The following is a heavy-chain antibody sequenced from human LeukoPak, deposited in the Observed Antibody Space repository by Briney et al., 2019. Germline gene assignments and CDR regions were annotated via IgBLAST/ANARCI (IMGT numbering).Heavy chain of an antibody. CDR3: ARDLYGDHANDY. Sequence: GGSLRLSCAASGFTFSIYTMNWVRQAPGKGLEWVSSITTSSYIYYSDSVKGRFTISRDNAKNSLYLQMNSLRAEDTAVYYCARDLYGDHANDYWGQGTLVTVSS. CDR2: ITTSSYI. V-gene: IGHV3-21*01. J-gene: IGHJ4*02. D-gene: IGHD4-17*01. CDR1: GFTFSIYT.